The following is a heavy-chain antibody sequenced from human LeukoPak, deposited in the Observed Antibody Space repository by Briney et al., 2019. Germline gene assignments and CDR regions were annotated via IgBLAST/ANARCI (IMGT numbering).Heavy chain of an antibody. Sequence: GASVKVSCKASGYTFTSYGISWVRQAPGQGLEWMGWISAYNGNTNYAQKLQGRVTMTTDTSTSTVYMELSSLRSEDTAVYYCARDLDSSSLSEWFDPWGQGTLVTVSS. CDR2: ISAYNGNT. CDR1: GYTFTSYG. V-gene: IGHV1-18*01. J-gene: IGHJ5*02. D-gene: IGHD6-6*01. CDR3: ARDLDSSSLSEWFDP.